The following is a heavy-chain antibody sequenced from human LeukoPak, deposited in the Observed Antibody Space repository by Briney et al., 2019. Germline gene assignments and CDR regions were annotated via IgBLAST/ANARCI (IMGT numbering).Heavy chain of an antibody. D-gene: IGHD6-19*01. J-gene: IGHJ4*02. CDR3: ARVMGSGWTGFDY. V-gene: IGHV4-59*01. CDR1: GGSITNYY. Sequence: SETLSLTCTVSGGSITNYYWTWIRQPPEKGLEWIGYIYDNGGYANYNPSLKSRVIISVDSSKNQFSLKVSSVTAADTALYYCARVMGSGWTGFDYWGQGALVTVSS. CDR2: IYDNGGYA.